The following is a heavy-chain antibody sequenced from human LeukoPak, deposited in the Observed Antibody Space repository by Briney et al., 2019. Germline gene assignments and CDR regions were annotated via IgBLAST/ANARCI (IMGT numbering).Heavy chain of an antibody. J-gene: IGHJ4*02. CDR1: GYSISSVHY. Sequence: SETLSLTCTVSGYSISSVHYWGWIRQPPGKGLEWIGSMYHSGSTYYNPPLKSRVTISEDTSKNQFSLKLRSVTAADTAVYYCARDVGYYYGSGSYGRFDYWGQGTLVTVSS. CDR3: ARDVGYYYGSGSYGRFDY. CDR2: MYHSGST. V-gene: IGHV4-38-2*02. D-gene: IGHD3-10*01.